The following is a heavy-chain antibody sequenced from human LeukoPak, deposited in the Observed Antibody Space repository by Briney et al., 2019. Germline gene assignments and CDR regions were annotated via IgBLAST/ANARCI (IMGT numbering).Heavy chain of an antibody. CDR3: TSYPRSTAPY. J-gene: IGHJ4*02. Sequence: GGSLRLSCAASGFNFSASSMHWVRQASGKGPEWVGQIRGKPNNYATLYSASVKGRFTISRDDSKNTTYLQMSSLKTEDTAVYYCTSYPRSTAPYWGQGVLVTVSS. D-gene: IGHD2-2*01. V-gene: IGHV3-73*01. CDR1: GFNFSASS. CDR2: IRGKPNNYAT.